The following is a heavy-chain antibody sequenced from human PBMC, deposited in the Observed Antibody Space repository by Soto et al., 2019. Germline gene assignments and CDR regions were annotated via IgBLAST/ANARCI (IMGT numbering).Heavy chain of an antibody. CDR2: IYYSGST. CDR3: ARGLAAAPPNTASYYYMDV. V-gene: IGHV4-59*01. CDR1: GGSISSYY. Sequence: SETLSLTCTVSGGSISSYYWSWIRQPPGKGLEWIGYIYYSGSTNYNPSLKSRVTISVDTSKNQFSLKLSSVTAADTAVYYCARGLAAAPPNTASYYYMDVWGKGTTVTVSS. J-gene: IGHJ6*03. D-gene: IGHD6-13*01.